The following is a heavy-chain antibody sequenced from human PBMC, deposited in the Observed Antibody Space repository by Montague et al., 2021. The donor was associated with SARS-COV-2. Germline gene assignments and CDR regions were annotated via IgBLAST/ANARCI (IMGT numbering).Heavy chain of an antibody. J-gene: IGHJ4*02. CDR2: IYYSGST. V-gene: IGHV4-39*01. Sequence: SETLSLTCTVSGGPISSSSYYWGWIRQPPGKGLEWIGSIYYSGSTYYNPSLKSRVTISVDTSKNQFSLKLSSVTAADTAVYYCVIQLWLRCDFDYWGQGTLVTVSS. CDR3: VIQLWLRCDFDY. CDR1: GGPISSSSYY. D-gene: IGHD5-18*01.